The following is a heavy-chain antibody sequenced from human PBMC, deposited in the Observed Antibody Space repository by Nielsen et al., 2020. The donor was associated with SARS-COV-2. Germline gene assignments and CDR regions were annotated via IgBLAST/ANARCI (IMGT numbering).Heavy chain of an antibody. CDR2: IYPGDSDT. Sequence: GESLKISCKGSGYSFTSYWIGWVRQMPGKGLEWMGIIYPGDSDTRYSPPFQGQVTISADKSISTAYLQWSSLKASDTAMYYCARAPYDFWSPYGMDVWGQGTTVTVSS. D-gene: IGHD3-3*01. J-gene: IGHJ6*02. V-gene: IGHV5-51*01. CDR3: ARAPYDFWSPYGMDV. CDR1: GYSFTSYW.